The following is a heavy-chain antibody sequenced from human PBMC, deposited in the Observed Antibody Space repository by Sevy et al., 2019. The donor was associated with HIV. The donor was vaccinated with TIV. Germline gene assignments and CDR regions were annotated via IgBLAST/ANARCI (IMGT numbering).Heavy chain of an antibody. Sequence: GGSLRLSCAASGFTFNSYWMSWVRQAPGKGLEWVANIKQDGSEKYYVDSVKGQFTISRDNSQNSLFLQMNTLRAEDTAVYYCAREGSPYDTYYYYYGMDVWGQGTTVTVSS. CDR3: AREGSPYDTYYYYYGMDV. CDR2: IKQDGSEK. D-gene: IGHD5-12*01. CDR1: GFTFNSYW. V-gene: IGHV3-7*01. J-gene: IGHJ6*02.